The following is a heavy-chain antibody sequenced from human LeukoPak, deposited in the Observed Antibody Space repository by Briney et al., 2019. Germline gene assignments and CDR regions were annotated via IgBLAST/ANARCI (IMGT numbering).Heavy chain of an antibody. CDR3: VRGGYSYGYRY. D-gene: IGHD5-18*01. V-gene: IGHV3-64D*06. CDR2: ISSNGGST. J-gene: IGHJ4*02. Sequence: GGSLRLSCAASGFTFSSYEMNWVRQAPGKGLEYVSAISSNGGSTYYADSVKGRFTISRDNSKNTLYLQMSSLRAEDTAVYYCVRGGYSYGYRYWGQGTLVTVSS. CDR1: GFTFSSYE.